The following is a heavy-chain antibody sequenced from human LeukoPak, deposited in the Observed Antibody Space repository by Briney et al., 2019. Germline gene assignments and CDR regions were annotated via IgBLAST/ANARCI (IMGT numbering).Heavy chain of an antibody. D-gene: IGHD3-10*02. Sequence: TGGSLRLSCAASGFTFSSYEMNWVRQAPGKGLEWVSYISSSGSTIYYADSVKGRFTISRENAKNSMYLQMNSLRAEDTAVYYCAELGITMNGGVWGKGTTVTIAS. CDR2: ISSSGSTI. J-gene: IGHJ6*04. V-gene: IGHV3-48*03. CDR1: GFTFSSYE. CDR3: AELGITMNGGV.